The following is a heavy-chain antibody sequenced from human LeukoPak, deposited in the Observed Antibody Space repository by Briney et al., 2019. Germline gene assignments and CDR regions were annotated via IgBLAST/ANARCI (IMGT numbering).Heavy chain of an antibody. CDR3: ARGTLRYFDF. V-gene: IGHV1-46*01. CDR2: INPSGGRT. D-gene: IGHD3-9*01. J-gene: IGHJ4*02. Sequence: GASVKVSCKASGYTLTSYYMHWVRQAPGQGPEWMGVINPSGGRTTSYAQKIQGRVTMTRDTSMSTVNMELSSLRSEDTAVYYCARGTLRYFDFWGQGTLLTVSS. CDR1: GYTLTSYY.